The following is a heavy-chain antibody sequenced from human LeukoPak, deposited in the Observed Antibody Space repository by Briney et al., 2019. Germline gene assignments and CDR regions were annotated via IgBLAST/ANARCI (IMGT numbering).Heavy chain of an antibody. Sequence: GGSLRLSCAASGYTFSSYAMSWVRQAPGKGLEWVSAISGSGGSTYYADSVKGWFTISRDNSKNTLYLQMNSLRAEDTAVYYCAKDPKGGDFADGMDVWGQGTTVTVSS. J-gene: IGHJ6*02. CDR3: AKDPKGGDFADGMDV. V-gene: IGHV3-23*01. CDR1: GYTFSSYA. D-gene: IGHD1-26*01. CDR2: ISGSGGST.